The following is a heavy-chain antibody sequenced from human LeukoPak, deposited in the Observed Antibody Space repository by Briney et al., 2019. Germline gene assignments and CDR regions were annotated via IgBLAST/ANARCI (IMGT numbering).Heavy chain of an antibody. Sequence: GGSLRLSCAASGVIISSYAMSWVRQAPGKGLEWVSAINGRGDNTYYADFVKGRFTISRDNSVDTLYLQMNSLSAEDTAIYYCGKDPNGDYIGAFDFWGRGTMVTVSS. V-gene: IGHV3-23*01. J-gene: IGHJ3*01. CDR3: GKDPNGDYIGAFDF. CDR1: GVIISSYA. CDR2: INGRGDNT. D-gene: IGHD4-17*01.